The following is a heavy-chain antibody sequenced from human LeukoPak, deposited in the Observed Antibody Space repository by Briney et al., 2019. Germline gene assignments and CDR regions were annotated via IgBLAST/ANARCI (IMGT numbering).Heavy chain of an antibody. CDR3: ARDLWSVYDTGGYYRDFDY. V-gene: IGHV1-18*01. CDR1: GFTFISYG. J-gene: IGHJ4*02. Sequence: ASVTDSCKATGFTFISYGLSWVRQAPGQGLEWVGWIGGYDGDRHYGENFQGRVTITTDTSTSTVYMEMRSLRSDDTAVYYCARDLWSVYDTGGYYRDFDYWGQGTLVTVSS. D-gene: IGHD3-22*01. CDR2: IGGYDGDR.